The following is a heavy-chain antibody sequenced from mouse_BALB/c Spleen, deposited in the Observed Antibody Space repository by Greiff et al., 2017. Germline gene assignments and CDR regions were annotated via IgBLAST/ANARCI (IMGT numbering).Heavy chain of an antibody. Sequence: EVQLQQSGAELVRSGASVKLSCTASGFNIKDYYMHWVKQRPEQGLEWIGWIDPENGDTEYAPKFQGKATMTADTSSNTAYLQLSSLTSEDTAVYYCNVLIPGFAYWGQGTLVTVSA. CDR1: GFNIKDYY. D-gene: IGHD1-1*01. CDR2: IDPENGDT. V-gene: IGHV14-4*02. J-gene: IGHJ3*01. CDR3: NVLIPGFAY.